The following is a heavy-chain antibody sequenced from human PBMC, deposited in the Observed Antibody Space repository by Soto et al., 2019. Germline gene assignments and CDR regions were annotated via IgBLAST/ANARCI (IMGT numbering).Heavy chain of an antibody. CDR1: GFTFSSYS. CDR2: ISSSSSTI. Sequence: GGSLRLSCAASGFTFSSYSMNWVCQAPGKGLEWVSYISSSSSTIYYADSVKGRFTISRDNAKNSLYLQMNSLRDEDTAVYYCARDVRFLEWLTFYGMDVWGQGTTVTVS. CDR3: ARDVRFLEWLTFYGMDV. V-gene: IGHV3-48*02. D-gene: IGHD3-3*01. J-gene: IGHJ6*02.